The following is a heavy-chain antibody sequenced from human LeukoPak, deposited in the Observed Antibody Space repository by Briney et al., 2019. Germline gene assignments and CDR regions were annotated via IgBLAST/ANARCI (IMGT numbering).Heavy chain of an antibody. V-gene: IGHV3-30*04. CDR1: GFTFSSYA. J-gene: IGHJ4*02. D-gene: IGHD4-17*01. CDR3: ARDRGSDGDLNFDY. CDR2: ISYDGSNK. Sequence: GGSLRLSCAASGFTFSSYAMHWVRQAPGKGLEWVAVISYDGSNKYYADSVKGRFTTSRDNSKNTLYLQMNSLRAEDTAVYYCARDRGSDGDLNFDYWGQGTLVTVSS.